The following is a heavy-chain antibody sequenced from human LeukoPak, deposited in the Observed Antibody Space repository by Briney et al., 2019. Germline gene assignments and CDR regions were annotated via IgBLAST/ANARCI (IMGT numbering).Heavy chain of an antibody. CDR1: GYTFTSYY. D-gene: IGHD3-22*01. V-gene: IGHV1-46*01. Sequence: ASVKVSCKASGYTFTSYYMHWVRQAPGQGLEWMGIVNPSRGSTSYAQKFQGRVTMTRDTSTSTVYMELSSLRSEDTAVYYCARDQINYYDSRGYAQIDYWGQGTLVTVSS. CDR2: VNPSRGST. CDR3: ARDQINYYDSRGYAQIDY. J-gene: IGHJ4*02.